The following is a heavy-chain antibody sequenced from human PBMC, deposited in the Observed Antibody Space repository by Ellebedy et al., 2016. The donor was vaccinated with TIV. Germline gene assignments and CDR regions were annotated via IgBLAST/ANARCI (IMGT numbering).Heavy chain of an antibody. V-gene: IGHV5-10-1*01. D-gene: IGHD2-15*01. Sequence: GESLKISXKGSGYSFTTYWISWVRQMPGKGLEWMGRIDPSDSYTNYSPPFQGHVTISADKSISTAYLQWSSLKASDSAMYYCARQYCSGGSCYAGAFDIWGRGTMVTVSS. CDR2: IDPSDSYT. J-gene: IGHJ3*02. CDR1: GYSFTTYW. CDR3: ARQYCSGGSCYAGAFDI.